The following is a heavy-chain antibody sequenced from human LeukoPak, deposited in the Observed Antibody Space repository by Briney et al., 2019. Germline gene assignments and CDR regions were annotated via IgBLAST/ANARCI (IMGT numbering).Heavy chain of an antibody. V-gene: IGHV5-51*01. Sequence: GESLKISCKGSGYSFTNYCIGWVRQMPGKGLEWMGIMYPGDSDTRYSPSFQGQVTISADKSISTAYLQWSSLRASDTAMYYCATARAFYDNSGSYSYYFDYWGQGTLVTVSS. CDR3: ATARAFYDNSGSYSYYFDY. J-gene: IGHJ4*02. D-gene: IGHD3-22*01. CDR1: GYSFTNYC. CDR2: MYPGDSDT.